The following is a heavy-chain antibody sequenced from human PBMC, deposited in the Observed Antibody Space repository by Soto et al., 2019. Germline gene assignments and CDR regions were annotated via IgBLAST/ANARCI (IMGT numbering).Heavy chain of an antibody. CDR3: ARSFFASGTYFSLDY. D-gene: IGHD1-26*01. CDR1: GGSISSYY. Sequence: SETLSLTCTVSGGSISSYYLSWIRQPPGKGLEWIGYIYYSGSTNYNPSLKSRVTISVDTSKNQFSLKLSSVTAADTAVYYCARSFFASGTYFSLDYWGQGTLVTVSS. V-gene: IGHV4-59*01. J-gene: IGHJ4*02. CDR2: IYYSGST.